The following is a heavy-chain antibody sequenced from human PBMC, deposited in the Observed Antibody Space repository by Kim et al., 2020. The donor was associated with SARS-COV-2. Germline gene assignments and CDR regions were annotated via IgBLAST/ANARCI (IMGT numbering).Heavy chain of an antibody. CDR1: GASISSVGYY. Sequence: TLSLTCTVSGASISSVGYYWSWIRQHPGKGLEWIGYIYYSGSTYYNPSLKSRVTISVDTSKQQFSLKLSSVTAAETAVYYCASFLVVASRYFDYWGQGTLVTVSS. CDR3: ASFLVVASRYFDY. J-gene: IGHJ4*02. CDR2: IYYSGST. D-gene: IGHD3-22*01. V-gene: IGHV4-31*03.